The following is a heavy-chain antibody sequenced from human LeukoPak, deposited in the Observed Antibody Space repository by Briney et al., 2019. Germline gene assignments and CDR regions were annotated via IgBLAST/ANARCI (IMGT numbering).Heavy chain of an antibody. Sequence: SETLSLTCTVSGGSISSSSYYWGWIRQPPGKGLEWIGSIYYSGSTYYNPSLKSRVTISVDTSKNQFSLKLSSVTAADTAVYYCARDTMVRGVIIKTPDYFDYWGQGTLVTVSS. CDR2: IYYSGST. J-gene: IGHJ4*02. D-gene: IGHD3-10*01. V-gene: IGHV4-39*01. CDR1: GGSISSSSYY. CDR3: ARDTMVRGVIIKTPDYFDY.